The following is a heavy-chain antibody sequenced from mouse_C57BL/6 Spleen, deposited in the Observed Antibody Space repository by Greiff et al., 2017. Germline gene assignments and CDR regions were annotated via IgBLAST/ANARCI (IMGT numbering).Heavy chain of an antibody. V-gene: IGHV5-17*01. CDR3: ARGGLTGTSRWYFDV. J-gene: IGHJ1*03. D-gene: IGHD4-1*01. Sequence: EVKVVESGGGLVKPGGSLKLSCAASGFTFSDYGMHWVRQAPEKGLEWVAYISSGSSTIYYADTVKGRFTISRDNAKNTLFLQMTSLRSEDTAMYYCARGGLTGTSRWYFDVWGTGTTVTVSS. CDR2: ISSGSSTI. CDR1: GFTFSDYG.